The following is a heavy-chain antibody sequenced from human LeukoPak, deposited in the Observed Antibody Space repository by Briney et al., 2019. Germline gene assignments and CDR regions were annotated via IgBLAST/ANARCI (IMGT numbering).Heavy chain of an antibody. CDR2: ISCYNGHT. J-gene: IGHJ4*02. CDR1: GYSFTKYG. CDR3: ARREGRSASPFFFDS. Sequence: GXSVKVSCKASGYSFTKYGLNWVRQAPGQGLQWMGWISCYNGHTHYAQNFQGRVTMATDTSTNTAYMELRGLRSDDTAIYYCARREGRSASPFFFDSWGQGTLVTVSS. D-gene: IGHD6-6*01. V-gene: IGHV1-18*01.